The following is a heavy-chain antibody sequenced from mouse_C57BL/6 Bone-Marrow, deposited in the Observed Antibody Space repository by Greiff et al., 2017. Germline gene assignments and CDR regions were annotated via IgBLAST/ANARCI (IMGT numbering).Heavy chain of an antibody. V-gene: IGHV1-69*01. CDR1: GYTFTSYW. D-gene: IGHD2-3*01. J-gene: IGHJ2*01. CDR3: AREGYDGYYFYFDY. CDR2: IDPSDSYT. Sequence: QVQLQQPGAELVMPGASVKLSCKASGYTFTSYWLHWVKQRPGQGLEWIGEIDPSDSYTNYNQKFKGKSTLTVDKSSSTAYMQLSSLTSEDSAVYYCAREGYDGYYFYFDYRGQGTTLTVSS.